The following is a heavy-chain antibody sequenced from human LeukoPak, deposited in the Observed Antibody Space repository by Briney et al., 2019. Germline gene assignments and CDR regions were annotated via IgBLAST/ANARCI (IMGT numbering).Heavy chain of an antibody. CDR1: GFTFITYA. CDR2: VSGSGGST. J-gene: IGHJ4*02. Sequence: GSLRLSCAASGFTFITYAMSWVRQAPGKGLEWVSAVSGSGGSTYYADSVKGRFTISRDNSKNTLYLQMNSLRAEDTALYYCAKEGKGCSSTTCYQYFDYWGQGTLVTVSS. D-gene: IGHD2-2*01. CDR3: AKEGKGCSSTTCYQYFDY. V-gene: IGHV3-23*01.